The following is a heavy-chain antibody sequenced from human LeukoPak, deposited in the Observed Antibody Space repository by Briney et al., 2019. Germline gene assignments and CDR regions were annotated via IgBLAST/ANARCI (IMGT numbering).Heavy chain of an antibody. CDR3: ARDRLYTVMSAGYYFDS. Sequence: GGSLRLSCAASGFTLSSYAMSWVRQAPGKGLEWVSAISDSGGSTYYADSVKGRFTISRDNSKNTLYLQMNSLRAEDTAVYYCARDRLYTVMSAGYYFDSWGQGTLVTVSS. CDR2: ISDSGGST. V-gene: IGHV3-23*01. D-gene: IGHD5-18*01. J-gene: IGHJ4*02. CDR1: GFTLSSYA.